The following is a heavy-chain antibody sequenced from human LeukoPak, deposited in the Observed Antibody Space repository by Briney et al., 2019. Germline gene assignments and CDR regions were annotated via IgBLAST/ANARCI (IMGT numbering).Heavy chain of an antibody. J-gene: IGHJ4*02. CDR3: AKGSTSSGYDLADY. V-gene: IGHV3-9*01. CDR2: ISWNGGTI. CDR1: GFAFADFA. D-gene: IGHD5-12*01. Sequence: GGPLRLSRAASGFAFADFAMHWVRQAPGKGLEWVSGISWNGGTIGHADSVKGRFTISRDNAKNSLYLQMNSLRVEDTALYYCAKGSTSSGYDLADYWGLGTLVIVSS.